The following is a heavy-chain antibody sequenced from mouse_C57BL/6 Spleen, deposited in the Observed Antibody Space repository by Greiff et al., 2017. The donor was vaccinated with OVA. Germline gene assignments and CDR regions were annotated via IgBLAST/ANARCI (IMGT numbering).Heavy chain of an antibody. CDR3: TSRPDVRGAWFAY. J-gene: IGHJ3*01. V-gene: IGHV14-4*01. CDR2: IDPENGDT. CDR1: GFNIKDDY. Sequence: VQLQQSGAELVRPGASVKLSCTASGFNIKDDYMHWVKPRPEQGLEWIGWIDPENGDTEYASKFQGKATITADTSSNTAYLQLSSLTSEDTAVYYCTSRPDVRGAWFAYWGQGTLVTVSA.